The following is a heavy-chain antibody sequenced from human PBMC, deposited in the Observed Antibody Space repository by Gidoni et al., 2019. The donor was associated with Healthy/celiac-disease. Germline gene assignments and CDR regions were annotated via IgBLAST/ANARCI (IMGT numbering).Heavy chain of an antibody. CDR2: INHSGST. J-gene: IGHJ2*01. V-gene: IGHV4-34*01. CDR3: ARRIKNWYFDL. Sequence: QVQLQQWGAGLLKPSETLSLTCAVYGGSFSGYYCSWIRQPPGKGLEWIGEINHSGSTNYNPSLKSRVTISVDTSNNQFSLKLSSVTAADTAVYYCARRIKNWYFDLWGRGTLVTVSS. CDR1: GGSFSGYY. D-gene: IGHD2-15*01.